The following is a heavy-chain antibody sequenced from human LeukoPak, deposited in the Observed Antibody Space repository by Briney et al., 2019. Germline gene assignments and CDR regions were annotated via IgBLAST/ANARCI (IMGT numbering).Heavy chain of an antibody. Sequence: GGSLRLSCAASGITFSNYAMSWVRQAPGKGLEWVAFIRYDGSNKYYADSVKGRFTISRDNSKNTLYLQMNSLRAEDTAVYYCAKAPGVRGVIGRYFDYWGQGTLVTVSS. CDR1: GITFSNYA. J-gene: IGHJ4*02. CDR2: IRYDGSNK. D-gene: IGHD3-10*01. V-gene: IGHV3-30*02. CDR3: AKAPGVRGVIGRYFDY.